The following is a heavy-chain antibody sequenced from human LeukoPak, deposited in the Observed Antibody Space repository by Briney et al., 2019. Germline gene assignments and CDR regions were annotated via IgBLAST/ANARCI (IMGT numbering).Heavy chain of an antibody. CDR1: GYTFTSYY. Sequence: SVKVSCKASGYTFTSYYMHWVRQAPGQGLEWMGGIIPIFGTANYAQKFQGRVTITADKSTSTAYMELSSLRSEDTAVYYCASGSPYFDYWGQGTLVTVSS. D-gene: IGHD3-10*01. J-gene: IGHJ4*02. CDR3: ASGSPYFDY. CDR2: IIPIFGTA. V-gene: IGHV1-69*06.